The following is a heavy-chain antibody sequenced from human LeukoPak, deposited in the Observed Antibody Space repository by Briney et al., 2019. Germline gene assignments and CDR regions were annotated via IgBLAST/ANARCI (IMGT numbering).Heavy chain of an antibody. J-gene: IGHJ4*02. V-gene: IGHV1-18*01. CDR3: ARDLIDIGIAARRPFDY. Sequence: ASVKVSCKASGHSFTSYDICWMRQAPGQGLEWMGWISAYNGNTNYTQNLQCRVTMTTDTSTSTDYMELRSLRSDDTAVYYCARDLIDIGIAARRPFDYWGQGTLVTVSS. CDR2: ISAYNGNT. D-gene: IGHD6-25*01. CDR1: GHSFTSYD.